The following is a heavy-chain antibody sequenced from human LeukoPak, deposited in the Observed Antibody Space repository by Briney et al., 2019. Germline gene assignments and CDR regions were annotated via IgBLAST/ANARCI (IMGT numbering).Heavy chain of an antibody. V-gene: IGHV3-48*01. Sequence: GGSLRLSCAASGFTFSSYSMNWVRQAPGKGLEWVSYISSSSSTIYYADSVKGRFTISRDNAKNSLYLQMNSLRAEDTAVYYCAKDEVIPSYYYIDVWGKGTTVTVSS. CDR2: ISSSSSTI. D-gene: IGHD2-2*01. J-gene: IGHJ6*03. CDR3: AKDEVIPSYYYIDV. CDR1: GFTFSSYS.